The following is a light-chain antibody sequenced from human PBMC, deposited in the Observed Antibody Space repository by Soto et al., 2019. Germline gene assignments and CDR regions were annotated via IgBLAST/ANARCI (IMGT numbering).Light chain of an antibody. J-gene: IGKJ4*01. CDR2: AAS. CDR1: QSISSY. CDR3: QQSYNIPLT. Sequence: DIQMTQSPSSLSASVGDRVTITCRASQSISSYLNWYQQKPGKAPKLLIYAASSLQSGVPSRFSGSGYGTDFTLTISSLQPEDVATYYCQQSYNIPLTFGGGTKVEIK. V-gene: IGKV1-39*01.